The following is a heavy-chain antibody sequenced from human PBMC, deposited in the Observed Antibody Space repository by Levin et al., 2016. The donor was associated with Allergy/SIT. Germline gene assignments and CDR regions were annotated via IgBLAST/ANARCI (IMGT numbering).Heavy chain of an antibody. V-gene: IGHV4-4*02. J-gene: IGHJ4*02. Sequence: WIRQPPGKGLEWIGEIYHSGSTNYNPSLKSRVTISVDKSKNQFSLKLSSVTAADTAVYYCATTYYDFWSGQFPPLQNRFDYWGQGTLVTVSS. D-gene: IGHD3-3*01. CDR3: ATTYYDFWSGQFPPLQNRFDY. CDR2: IYHSGST.